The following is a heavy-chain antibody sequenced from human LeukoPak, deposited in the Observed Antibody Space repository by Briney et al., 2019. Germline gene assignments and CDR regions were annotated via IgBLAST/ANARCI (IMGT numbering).Heavy chain of an antibody. V-gene: IGHV1-2*06. Sequence: ASVKVSCKASGYTFTGYYMHWVRQAPGQGLEWMGRINPNSGGTNYAQKFQGRVTMTRDTSISTAYMELSRLRSDDTAVYYCARDRSWRSGCYGVDAAFDIWGQGTMVTVSS. CDR1: GYTFTGYY. J-gene: IGHJ3*02. D-gene: IGHD1-26*01. CDR3: ARDRSWRSGCYGVDAAFDI. CDR2: INPNSGGT.